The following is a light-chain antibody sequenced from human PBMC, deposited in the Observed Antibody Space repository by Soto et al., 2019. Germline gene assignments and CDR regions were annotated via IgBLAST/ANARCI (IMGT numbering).Light chain of an antibody. CDR2: WAS. Sequence: DIVMTQSPDSLAVSLGERATINCKSSQSVLYSSNNKNYLAWYQQKPGQPPKLLIYWASTRESGVTYRFSGSGSGTDFTLTISSLQAEDVAVYYCQQYYSTPLTFGGGTKVEIK. J-gene: IGKJ4*01. V-gene: IGKV4-1*01. CDR3: QQYYSTPLT. CDR1: QSVLYSSNNKNY.